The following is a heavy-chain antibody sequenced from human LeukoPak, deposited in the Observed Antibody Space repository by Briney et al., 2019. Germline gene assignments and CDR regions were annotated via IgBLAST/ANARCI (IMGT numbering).Heavy chain of an antibody. CDR1: GYSISSSNW. V-gene: IGHV4-28*05. CDR2: IYYSGSI. J-gene: IGHJ3*02. CDR3: ARTVVGATPDDAFDI. Sequence: SDTLSLTCAVSGYSISSSNWWGWIRQPPGKGLEWIGYIYYSGSIYYNPSLKSRVTMSVDTSKNQFSLKLSSVTAVDTAVFYCARTVVGATPDDAFDIWGQGTMVTVSS. D-gene: IGHD1-26*01.